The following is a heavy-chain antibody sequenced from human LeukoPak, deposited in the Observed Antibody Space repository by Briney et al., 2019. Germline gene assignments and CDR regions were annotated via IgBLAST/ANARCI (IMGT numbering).Heavy chain of an antibody. Sequence: GGSLRLSCAASGFTFSSYAMHWVRQAPGKGLEWVGRVKSKTDGERIDYAAPVKGRFSISRDDSKNTVFLQMNNLNGDDTAIYFCTTTYRYWGQGSLVTVSA. V-gene: IGHV3-15*01. CDR2: VKSKTDGERI. D-gene: IGHD3-16*01. J-gene: IGHJ4*02. CDR1: GFTFSSYA. CDR3: TTTYRY.